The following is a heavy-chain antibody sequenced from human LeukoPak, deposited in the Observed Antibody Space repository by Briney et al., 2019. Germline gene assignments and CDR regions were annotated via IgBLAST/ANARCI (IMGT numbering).Heavy chain of an antibody. CDR3: ARDTKGGADY. D-gene: IGHD3-16*01. CDR2: INHSGST. J-gene: IGHJ4*02. Sequence: SETLSLTCAVYGGSFSGYYWSWIRQPPGKGLEWIGEINHSGSTNYNPSLKSRVTISVDTSKNQFSLKLSSVTAADTAVYYCARDTKGGADYWGQGTLVTVSS. CDR1: GGSFSGYY. V-gene: IGHV4-34*01.